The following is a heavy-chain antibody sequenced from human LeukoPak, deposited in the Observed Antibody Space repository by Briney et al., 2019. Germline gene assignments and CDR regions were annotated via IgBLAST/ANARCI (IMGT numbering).Heavy chain of an antibody. D-gene: IGHD3-10*01. CDR1: GFTFSSFSSYA. V-gene: IGHV3-23*01. J-gene: IGHJ4*02. Sequence: PGGSLRLSCAASGFTFSSFSSYAMSWVRQAPGKGLEWVSTISGSGGNTYYADSVKGRFTVSRDNSKNTLYLQMNSLRAEDTAVYYCAKEGIGYFDYWGQGTLVTVSP. CDR2: ISGSGGNT. CDR3: AKEGIGYFDY.